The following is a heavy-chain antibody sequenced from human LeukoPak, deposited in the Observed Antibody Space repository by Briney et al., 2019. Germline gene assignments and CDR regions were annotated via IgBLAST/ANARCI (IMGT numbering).Heavy chain of an antibody. J-gene: IGHJ6*03. CDR1: GGSISSSPYY. D-gene: IGHD3-3*01. CDR2: VYYSGSS. CDR3: ARDRTISHYYMDV. V-gene: IGHV4-39*07. Sequence: SETLSLTCTVSGGSISSSPYYWVWIRQPPGKGLEWIGSVYYSGSSYYNPSLKSRVTISLDTSKNQFSLKLTSVTAADTAVYYCARDRTISHYYMDVWGKGTTVTVSS.